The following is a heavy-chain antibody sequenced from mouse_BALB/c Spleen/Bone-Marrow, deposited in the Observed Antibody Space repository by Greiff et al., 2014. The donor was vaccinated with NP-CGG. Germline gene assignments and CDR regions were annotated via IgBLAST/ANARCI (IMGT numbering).Heavy chain of an antibody. V-gene: IGHV14-3*02. CDR2: IDPAIFT. J-gene: IGHJ1*01. CDR3: ASYRYGWYFDV. Sequence: EVKLEESGAELVKPGASVKLSCTASGFSIKDTYLHWVKQRPEQGLDWIGRIDPAIFTKYDPKFQGKANITADTSSNTAYLHLSSLTSEDTAVYYCASYRYGWYFDVWGAGTTVTVSS. D-gene: IGHD2-14*01. CDR1: GFSIKDTY.